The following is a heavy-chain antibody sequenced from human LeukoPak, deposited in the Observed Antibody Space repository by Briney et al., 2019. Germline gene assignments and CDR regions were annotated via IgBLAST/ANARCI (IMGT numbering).Heavy chain of an antibody. V-gene: IGHV3-7*05. CDR2: INQDGSVK. CDR1: GFTFSRDW. CDR3: ARGTA. J-gene: IGHJ1*01. D-gene: IGHD5-18*01. Sequence: GGSLRLSCAASGFTFSRDWMSWVRQAPGKRLEWVANINQDGSVKGYVDSVKGRFTISRDNAKSSLYLQMNSLRVEDTAVYYCARGTAWGQGTLVTVSA.